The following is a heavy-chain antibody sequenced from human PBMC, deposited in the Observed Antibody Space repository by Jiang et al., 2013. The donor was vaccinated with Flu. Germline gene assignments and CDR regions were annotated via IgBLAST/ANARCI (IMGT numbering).Heavy chain of an antibody. Sequence: LLKPSETLSLTCTVSGGSISSSSHYWGWIRQPPGKGLEWIGSIYYSGSTYYNPSLKSRVTISVDTSKNQFSLKLTSMTAADSAVYYCAKGSTKEQLNNWGQGTLVTVSS. J-gene: IGHJ4*02. CDR3: AKGSTKEQLNN. CDR2: IYYSGST. CDR1: GGSISSSSHY. D-gene: IGHD5-24*01. V-gene: IGHV4-39*07.